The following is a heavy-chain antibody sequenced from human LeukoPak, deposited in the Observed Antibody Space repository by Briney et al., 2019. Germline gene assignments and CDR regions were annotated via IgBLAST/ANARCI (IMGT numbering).Heavy chain of an antibody. V-gene: IGHV1-8*01. D-gene: IGHD6-13*01. CDR3: ARGPLSYSSSWYTMGGKYNWFDP. CDR1: GYTFTSYD. CDR2: MNPNSGNT. Sequence: ASVKVSCKASGYTFTSYDINWVRQATGQGLEWMGWMNPNSGNTGYAQKFQGRVTMTRNTSISTAYMELSSLRSEDTAVYYCARGPLSYSSSWYTMGGKYNWFDPWGQGTLVTVSS. J-gene: IGHJ5*02.